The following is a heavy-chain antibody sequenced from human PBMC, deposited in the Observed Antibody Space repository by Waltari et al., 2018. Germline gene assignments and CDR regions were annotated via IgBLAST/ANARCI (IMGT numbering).Heavy chain of an antibody. Sequence: QVQLVQSGAEVKKPGSSVKVSCQASGGTFSSYTLSWVRPAPGQGLEWMGRIIPILGIANYAQKFQGRVTITADKSTSTAYMELSSLRSEDTAVYYCARAAGSGSYYNVGYFDYWGQGTLVTVSS. CDR1: GGTFSSYT. J-gene: IGHJ4*02. V-gene: IGHV1-69*02. CDR2: IIPILGIA. CDR3: ARAAGSGSYYNVGYFDY. D-gene: IGHD3-10*01.